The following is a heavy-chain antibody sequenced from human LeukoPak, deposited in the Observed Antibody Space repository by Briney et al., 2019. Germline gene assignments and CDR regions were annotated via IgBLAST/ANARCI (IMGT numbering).Heavy chain of an antibody. J-gene: IGHJ6*03. V-gene: IGHV1-24*01. CDR1: GYTVTELS. CDR2: FHPEDGET. CDR3: AREPDSSGWYRGWYYYYYMDV. Sequence: GASVKVSCKVSGYTVTELSMHWVRQSPGKGLEWMGGFHPEDGETIYAQKFQGRVTMTEDTSTDTAYMELSSLRSEDTAVYYCAREPDSSGWYRGWYYYYYMDVWGKGTTVTVSS. D-gene: IGHD6-19*01.